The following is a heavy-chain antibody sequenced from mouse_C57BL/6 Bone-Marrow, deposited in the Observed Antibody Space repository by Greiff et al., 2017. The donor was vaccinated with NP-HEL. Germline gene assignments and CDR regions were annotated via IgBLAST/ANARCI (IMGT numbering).Heavy chain of an antibody. CDR2: IRSKSNNYAS. D-gene: IGHD1-1*01. CDR1: GFSFNTYA. Sequence: EVKLVESGGGLVQPKGSLKLSCAASGFSFNTYAMNWVRQAPGKGLEWVARIRSKSNNYASYYADSVKDRFTISRDDSESTLYLQMNNLKTEDTAMYYGVRLGDYYEGLYWYFDVWGTGTTVTVSS. J-gene: IGHJ1*03. CDR3: VRLGDYYEGLYWYFDV. V-gene: IGHV10-1*01.